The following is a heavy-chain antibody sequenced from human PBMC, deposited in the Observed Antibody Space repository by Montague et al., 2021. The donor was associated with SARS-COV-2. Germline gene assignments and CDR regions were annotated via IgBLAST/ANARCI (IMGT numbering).Heavy chain of an antibody. J-gene: IGHJ6*02. CDR1: GGSISSSSYY. V-gene: IGHV4-39*07. CDR2: IYYSGST. D-gene: IGHD3-9*01. CDR3: ARDVSLRFDILIGPRHYSYGMDV. Sequence: SETLSLTCTVSGGSISSSSYYWGWIRQPPGKGLEWIGSIYYSGSTYYNPSLKSRVSISVDTSKNQFSLKLSSVTAADTAVYHCARDVSLRFDILIGPRHYSYGMDVWGQGTTVTVSS.